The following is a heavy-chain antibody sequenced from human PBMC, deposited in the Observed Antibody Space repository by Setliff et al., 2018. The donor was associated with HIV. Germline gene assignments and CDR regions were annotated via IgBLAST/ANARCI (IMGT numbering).Heavy chain of an antibody. V-gene: IGHV4-31*03. CDR2: IYYSGST. Sequence: SETLSLTCTVSGGSISSGGYYWSWIRQHPGKGLEWIGYIYYSGSTYYNPSLKSRVTISVDTSKNQFSLKLSSVTAAATAVYYCARAPHTGFYYMDVWGKGTTVTVSS. J-gene: IGHJ6*03. CDR3: ARAPHTGFYYMDV. CDR1: GGSISSGGYY.